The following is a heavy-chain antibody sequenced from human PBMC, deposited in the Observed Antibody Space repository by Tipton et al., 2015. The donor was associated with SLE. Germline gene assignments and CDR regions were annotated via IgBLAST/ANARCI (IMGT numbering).Heavy chain of an antibody. J-gene: IGHJ4*02. D-gene: IGHD6-19*01. CDR1: GYSFTSYW. CDR2: IYPGDSDT. CDR3: ARHDRSSGWKGGFDY. V-gene: IGHV5-51*01. Sequence: QLVQSGLEVKKPGESLKISCKGSGYSFTSYWIGWVRQMPGKGLEWMGIIYPGDSDTRYSPSFQGQVTISADKSISTAYLQWSSLKASDTAIYYCARHDRSSGWKGGFDYWGQGTLVTVSS.